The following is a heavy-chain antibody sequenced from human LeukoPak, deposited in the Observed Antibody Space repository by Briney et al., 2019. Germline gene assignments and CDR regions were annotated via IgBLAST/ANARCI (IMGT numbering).Heavy chain of an antibody. CDR1: GDSVSSKSAA. J-gene: IGHJ4*02. Sequence: SQTLSLTCAISGDSVSSKSAAGNWIRQSPSRGLEWLGRTYYRSKWYNDYAVSVKSRITINSDTSKNQFSLQLNSVTPEDTAVYYCTREMEISPTFCYFDYWGQGTLVAVSS. CDR2: TYYRSKWYN. CDR3: TREMEISPTFCYFDY. D-gene: IGHD2/OR15-2a*01. V-gene: IGHV6-1*01.